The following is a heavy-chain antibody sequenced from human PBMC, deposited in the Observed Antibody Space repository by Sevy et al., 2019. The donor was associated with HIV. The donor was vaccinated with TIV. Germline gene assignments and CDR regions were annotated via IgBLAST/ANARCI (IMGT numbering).Heavy chain of an antibody. CDR1: GFSFSEYY. Sequence: GGSLRLSCVASGFSFSEYYISWIRQAPGKGLEWVSYISSRSSHTNFADSVKGRFTISRDNAKNLLYLQMNSLRADDTAVYYCAMAFYSSSSDLDAFDIWGQGTMVTVSS. D-gene: IGHD6-13*01. CDR2: ISSRSSHT. V-gene: IGHV3-11*06. CDR3: AMAFYSSSSDLDAFDI. J-gene: IGHJ3*02.